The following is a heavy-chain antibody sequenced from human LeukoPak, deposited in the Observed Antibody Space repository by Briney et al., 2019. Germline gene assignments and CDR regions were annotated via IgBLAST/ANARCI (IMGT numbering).Heavy chain of an antibody. CDR2: IYHSGST. Sequence: SETLSLTCTASGGSISSHYWSWIRQPPGKGLEWIGYIYHSGSTNYNPSLKSRVTISVDTSKNQFSLKLSSVTAADTAVYYCARDTGHFDPWGQGTLVTVSS. V-gene: IGHV4-59*11. CDR3: ARDTGHFDP. J-gene: IGHJ5*02. CDR1: GGSISSHY. D-gene: IGHD1-14*01.